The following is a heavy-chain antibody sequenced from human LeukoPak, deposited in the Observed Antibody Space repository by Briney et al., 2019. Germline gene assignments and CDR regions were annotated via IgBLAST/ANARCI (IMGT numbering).Heavy chain of an antibody. D-gene: IGHD1-14*01. CDR2: IRYDGSNK. CDR3: ARHINMEDDAFDI. Sequence: PGGSLRLSCAASGFTFSSYGMHWVRQAPGKGLEWVAFIRYDGSNKFYADSVKGRFTISRDNTKNTLYLQMNSLRAEDTAVYYCARHINMEDDAFDIWGQGTMVTVSS. V-gene: IGHV3-33*08. CDR1: GFTFSSYG. J-gene: IGHJ3*02.